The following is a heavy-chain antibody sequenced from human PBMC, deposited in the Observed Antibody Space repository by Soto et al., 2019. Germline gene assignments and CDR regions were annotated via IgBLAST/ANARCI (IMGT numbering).Heavy chain of an antibody. D-gene: IGHD5-18*01. CDR2: IYYSGST. Sequence: SETLSLTCTVSGGSISSYYWSWIRQPPGKGLEWIGYIYYSGSTNYNPSLKSRVTISVDTSKNQFSLKLSSVTAADTAVYYCARDLPKDTAMGFDYWGQGTLVTVSS. CDR3: ARDLPKDTAMGFDY. V-gene: IGHV4-59*01. J-gene: IGHJ4*02. CDR1: GGSISSYY.